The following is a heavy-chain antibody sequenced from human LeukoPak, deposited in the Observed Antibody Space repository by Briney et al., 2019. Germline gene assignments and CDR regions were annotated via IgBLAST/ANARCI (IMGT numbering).Heavy chain of an antibody. D-gene: IGHD3-10*01. J-gene: IGHJ4*02. CDR3: ARAKRLGSSYGSGSYYPHFDY. CDR2: MNPNSGGT. Sequence: ASVKVSCKASGYTFTDYSLHWVRQAPGQGLEWMGWMNPNSGGTNYAQKFQGRVTMTRDTSISTAYMELSRLRSDDTAVYYCARAKRLGSSYGSGSYYPHFDYWGQGTLVTVSS. V-gene: IGHV1-2*02. CDR1: GYTFTDYS.